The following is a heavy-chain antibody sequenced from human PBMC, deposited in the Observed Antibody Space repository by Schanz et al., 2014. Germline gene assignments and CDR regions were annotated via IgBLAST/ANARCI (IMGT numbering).Heavy chain of an antibody. D-gene: IGHD2-2*01. CDR3: ARESSNDIVLVPGAVFDH. CDR1: GFTFSSYA. V-gene: IGHV3-30*04. Sequence: EQLVESGGGLVQPGGSLRLSCAASGFTFSSYALHWVRQAPGKGLEWVAFVPFDGSQKFYADSVKGRFTISRDNSKNTVYLQMNSLRPGDTAVYYCARESSNDIVLVPGAVFDHWGQGILVTVSS. J-gene: IGHJ4*02. CDR2: VPFDGSQK.